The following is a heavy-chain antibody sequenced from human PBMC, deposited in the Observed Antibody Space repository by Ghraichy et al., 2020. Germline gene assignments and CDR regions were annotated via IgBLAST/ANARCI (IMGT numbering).Heavy chain of an antibody. CDR3: AREIPPRYYDILTGYPHDAFDI. D-gene: IGHD3-9*01. J-gene: IGHJ3*02. Sequence: SQTLSLTCTVSGGSISSGSYYWSWIRQPAGKGLEWIGRIYTSGSTNYNPSLKSRVTISVDTSKNQFSLKLSSVTAADTAVYYCAREIPPRYYDILTGYPHDAFDIWGQGTMVTVSS. CDR2: IYTSGST. CDR1: GGSISSGSYY. V-gene: IGHV4-61*02.